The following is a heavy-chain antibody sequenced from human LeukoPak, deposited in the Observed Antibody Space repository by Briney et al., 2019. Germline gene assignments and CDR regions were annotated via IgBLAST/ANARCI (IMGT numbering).Heavy chain of an antibody. V-gene: IGHV3-48*03. CDR2: ISSSGSTI. CDR3: ARGGAYCGGDCYNAFDI. D-gene: IGHD2-21*02. CDR1: GFTFSSYE. J-gene: IGHJ3*02. Sequence: GGSLRLSCAASGFTFSSYEMNWVRQAPGKGLEWVSYISSSGSTIYYADSAKGRFTISRDNAKNSLYLQMNSLRAEDTAVYYCARGGAYCGGDCYNAFDIWGQGTMVTVSS.